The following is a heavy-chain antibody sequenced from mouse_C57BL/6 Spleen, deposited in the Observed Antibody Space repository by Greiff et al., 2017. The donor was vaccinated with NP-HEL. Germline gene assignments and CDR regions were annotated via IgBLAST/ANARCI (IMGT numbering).Heavy chain of an antibody. V-gene: IGHV5-16*01. CDR3: GRRRIYYAMDD. CDR2: INYDGCST. J-gene: IGHJ4*01. CDR1: GFTFSDYY. Sequence: EVKLVESEGGLVQPGSSMKLSCTASGFTFSDYYMAWVRQVPGKGLEWVAIINYDGCSTYYLDSLKGRFIISRDNAKNILYLQMSSLKSEDTATYYCGRRRIYYAMDDWGQGTSVTVAS.